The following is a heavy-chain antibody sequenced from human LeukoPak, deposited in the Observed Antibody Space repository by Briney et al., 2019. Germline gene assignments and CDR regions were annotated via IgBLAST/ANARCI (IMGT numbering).Heavy chain of an antibody. CDR2: ISYDGSNK. D-gene: IGHD4-23*01. Sequence: GGSLRLSCAASGFTFSSYGMHWVRQAPGKGLEWVAVISYDGSNKYYADSVKGRFTISRDNSKNTLYLQMNSLRAEDTAVYYCAKDGYGGNWGFDYWGQGTLVTVSS. V-gene: IGHV3-30*18. CDR3: AKDGYGGNWGFDY. CDR1: GFTFSSYG. J-gene: IGHJ4*02.